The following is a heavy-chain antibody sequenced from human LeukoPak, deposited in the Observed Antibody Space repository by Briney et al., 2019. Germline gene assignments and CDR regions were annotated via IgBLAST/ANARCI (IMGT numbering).Heavy chain of an antibody. CDR1: GYTFISYY. J-gene: IGHJ4*02. D-gene: IGHD3-3*01. CDR2: ISAYNGNT. V-gene: IGHV1-18*04. CDR3: AREGMAYYDFWSGYYNGFDY. Sequence: ASVKVSCKASGYTFISYYMHWVRQAPGQGLEWMGWISAYNGNTNYAQKLQGRVTMTTDTSTSTAYMELRSLRSDDTAVYYCAREGMAYYDFWSGYYNGFDYWGQGTLVTVSS.